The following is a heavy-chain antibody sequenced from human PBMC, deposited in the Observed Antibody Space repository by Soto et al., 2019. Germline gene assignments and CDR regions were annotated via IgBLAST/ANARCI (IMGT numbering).Heavy chain of an antibody. D-gene: IGHD6-19*01. V-gene: IGHV3-7*03. CDR3: ARDDSSGWSNWFDP. CDR2: IKQDGSEK. J-gene: IGHJ5*02. CDR1: GFTFSSYW. Sequence: EVQLVESGGGLVQPGGSLRLSCAASGFTFSSYWMSWVRQAPGKGLEWVANIKQDGSEKYYVDSVKGRFTISRDNAKNSLDVKMNSLRAEDTAVYYCARDDSSGWSNWFDPWGQGTLVTVSS.